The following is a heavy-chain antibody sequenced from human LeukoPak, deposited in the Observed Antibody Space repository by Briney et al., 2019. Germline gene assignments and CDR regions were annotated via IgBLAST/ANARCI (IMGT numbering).Heavy chain of an antibody. D-gene: IGHD7-27*01. V-gene: IGHV1-2*02. CDR2: INPNSGGT. CDR3: ARASLGY. J-gene: IGHJ4*02. Sequence: GASVKVSCKASGYTFTGYYIHWVRQAPGQGLEWVGWINPNSGGTNYAQNFEGRVTLTRDTSVSTAYMELSSLRSDDTAVYYCARASLGYWGQGTLVTVSS. CDR1: GYTFTGYY.